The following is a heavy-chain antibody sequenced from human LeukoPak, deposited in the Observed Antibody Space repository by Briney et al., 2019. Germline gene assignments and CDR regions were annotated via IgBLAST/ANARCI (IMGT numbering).Heavy chain of an antibody. CDR3: ARFIRQLLRNDAFDI. J-gene: IGHJ3*02. V-gene: IGHV3-21*04. Sequence: KPGGSLRLSCAASGFTFSSYSMNWVRQAPGKGLEWVSSISSSSSYIYYADSVKGRFTISRDNSKNTLYLQMNSLRAEDTAVYYCARFIRQLLRNDAFDIWGQGTMVTVSS. CDR2: ISSSSSYI. CDR1: GFTFSSYS. D-gene: IGHD2-2*01.